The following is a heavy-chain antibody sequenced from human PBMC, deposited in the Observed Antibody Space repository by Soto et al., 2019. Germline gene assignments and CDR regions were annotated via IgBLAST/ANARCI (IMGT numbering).Heavy chain of an antibody. CDR1: GFTFSSYA. J-gene: IGHJ6*02. CDR2: ISGSAGRT. V-gene: IGHV3-23*01. Sequence: GGSLRLSCTASGFTFSSYAMSWVRQAPGKGLEWVSIISGSAGRTYYADSVKGRFTISRDNAKNSLYLQMNSLRAEDTAVYYCARGWKYDFWSGYSVSTIYYYYGMDVWGQGTTVTVSS. D-gene: IGHD3-3*01. CDR3: ARGWKYDFWSGYSVSTIYYYYGMDV.